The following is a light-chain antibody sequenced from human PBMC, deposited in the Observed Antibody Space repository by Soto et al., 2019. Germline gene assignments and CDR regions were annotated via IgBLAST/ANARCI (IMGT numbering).Light chain of an antibody. CDR3: QQLNSFPIP. V-gene: IGKV1-9*01. CDR1: QGISSF. J-gene: IGKJ3*01. Sequence: IQLTQSPSSLSASVGDRVTITCRASQGISSFLAWYQQKPGKAPKLLIYGASTLQSGVPSRFSGSGSGTDFTLTIGSLQPEEFANYYCQQLNSFPIPFGPGTKGHSK. CDR2: GAS.